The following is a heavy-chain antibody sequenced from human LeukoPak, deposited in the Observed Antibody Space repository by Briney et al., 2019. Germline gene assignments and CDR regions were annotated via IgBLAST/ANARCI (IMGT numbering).Heavy chain of an antibody. Sequence: GLEWIGEINHSGSTNCNPSLKSRVTISVDTSKNQFSLKLSSVTAADTAVYYCAVVAVGAFDIWGQGTMVTVSS. CDR2: INHSGST. J-gene: IGHJ3*02. CDR3: AVVAVGAFDI. D-gene: IGHD3-22*01. V-gene: IGHV4-34*01.